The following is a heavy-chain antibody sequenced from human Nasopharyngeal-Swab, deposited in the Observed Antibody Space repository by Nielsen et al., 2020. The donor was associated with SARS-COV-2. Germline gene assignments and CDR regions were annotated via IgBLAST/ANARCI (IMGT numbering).Heavy chain of an antibody. CDR3: AGLGGTMTRYY. V-gene: IGHV4-4*02. CDR1: GGSISNSNW. D-gene: IGHD3-22*01. Sequence: SETLSLTCAVSGGSISNSNWWGWVRQPPGKGLEWIGEIYHSGSTNYNPSLKSRVTISVDKSKNQFSLKLSSVTAADTAVYYCAGLGGTMTRYYWGQGTLVTVSS. CDR2: IYHSGST. J-gene: IGHJ4*02.